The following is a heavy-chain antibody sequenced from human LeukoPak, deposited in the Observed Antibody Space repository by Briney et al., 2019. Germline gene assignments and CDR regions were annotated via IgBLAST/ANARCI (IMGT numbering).Heavy chain of an antibody. CDR2: INSDGSST. CDR3: ARGVGYCSSTSCYWWFDP. V-gene: IGHV3-74*01. Sequence: GGSLRLSCAASGFTFSSYWMHWVRQAPGKGLVWVSRINSDGSSTSYADSVKGRFTISRDNAKNTLYLQVNSLRGEDTAVYYCARGVGYCSSTSCYWWFDPWGQGTLVTVSS. J-gene: IGHJ5*02. CDR1: GFTFSSYW. D-gene: IGHD2-2*01.